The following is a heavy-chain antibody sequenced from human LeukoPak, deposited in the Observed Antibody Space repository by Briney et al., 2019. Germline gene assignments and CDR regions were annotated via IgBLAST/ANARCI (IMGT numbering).Heavy chain of an antibody. J-gene: IGHJ5*02. V-gene: IGHV4-39*01. D-gene: IGHD2/OR15-2a*01. Sequence: SETLSLTCTVSGGSISSSSYYWGWIRQPPGKGLEWIGSISYSGSTYYNPSLKSRVTISVDTSKTQFSLKLSSVTAADTAVYYCARAFTFPNWFDPWGQGTLVTVSS. CDR1: GGSISSSSYY. CDR2: ISYSGST. CDR3: ARAFTFPNWFDP.